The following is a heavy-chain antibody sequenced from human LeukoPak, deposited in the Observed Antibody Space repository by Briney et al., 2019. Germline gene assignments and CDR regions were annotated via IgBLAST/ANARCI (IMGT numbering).Heavy chain of an antibody. CDR2: ITGYGAT. J-gene: IGHJ5*02. D-gene: IGHD6-13*01. CDR3: AKGAAAGIVDWFDP. V-gene: IGHV3-23*01. Sequence: GGSLRLSCAASGFTFSNFAMRWVRQAPGTGLQWVSTITGYGATFYAGTVRGRFTIFRDTSMNKLFMQMNSLEAEDTAVYYSAKGAAAGIVDWFDPWGQGTLVTVSS. CDR1: GFTFSNFA.